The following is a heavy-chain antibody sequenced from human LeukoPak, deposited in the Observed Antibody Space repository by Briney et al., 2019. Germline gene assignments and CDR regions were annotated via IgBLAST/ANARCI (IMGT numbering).Heavy chain of an antibody. CDR2: ISSSGVTT. CDR1: GFAFSNYA. Sequence: GGSLRLSCAASGFAFSNYAINWVRQAPGKGLEWISTISSSGVTTYYADSVKGRFTISRDNSKNTLYLQMNSLSAEDTALYYCAKDLRAYGGNSLGDFDLWGQGTMVTLSS. D-gene: IGHD4-23*01. J-gene: IGHJ3*01. V-gene: IGHV3-23*01. CDR3: AKDLRAYGGNSLGDFDL.